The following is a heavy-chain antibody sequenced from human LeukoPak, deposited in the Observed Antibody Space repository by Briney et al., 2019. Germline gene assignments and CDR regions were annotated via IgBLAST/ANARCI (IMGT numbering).Heavy chain of an antibody. V-gene: IGHV4-34*01. CDR1: GGSFSGYY. CDR3: ARAAWEHYFDY. CDR2: INHSGST. D-gene: IGHD1-26*01. Sequence: PSETLSLTCAVYGGSFSGYYWSWIRQPPGKGLEWIGEINHSGSTNYNPSLKSRVTISVDTSKNQFSLELNSVTAADTAVYYCARAAWEHYFDYWGQGTLVTVSS. J-gene: IGHJ4*02.